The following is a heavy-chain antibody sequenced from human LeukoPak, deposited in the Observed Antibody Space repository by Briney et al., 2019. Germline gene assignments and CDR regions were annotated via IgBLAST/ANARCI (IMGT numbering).Heavy chain of an antibody. D-gene: IGHD6-19*01. Sequence: GGSLRLSCAASGFTFSSYSMNRVRQAPGKGLEWVSYISTSSGTIYYADSVKGRFTISRDNAKNSLYLQMNSLRDEDTAVYYCARTLTGMAVAGPKGFDYWGQGSLVTVSS. CDR1: GFTFSSYS. J-gene: IGHJ4*02. V-gene: IGHV3-48*02. CDR2: ISTSSGTI. CDR3: ARTLTGMAVAGPKGFDY.